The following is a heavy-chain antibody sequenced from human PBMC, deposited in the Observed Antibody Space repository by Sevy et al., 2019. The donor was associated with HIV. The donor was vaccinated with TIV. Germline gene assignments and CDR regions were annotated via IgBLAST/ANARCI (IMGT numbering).Heavy chain of an antibody. V-gene: IGHV3-9*01. J-gene: IGHJ6*02. CDR2: ISWNSRNI. Sequence: GGCLRLSCAASGFPFNDHAMHWVRLVPGKGLEWVSGISWNSRNIGYADSVKGRFTISRDNTRHSVYLEMHSLRPEDTALYYCAKDINRGCDGVNCYSYYYYFYGLDVWGQGTTVTVSS. CDR1: GFPFNDHA. D-gene: IGHD2-21*01. CDR3: AKDINRGCDGVNCYSYYYYFYGLDV.